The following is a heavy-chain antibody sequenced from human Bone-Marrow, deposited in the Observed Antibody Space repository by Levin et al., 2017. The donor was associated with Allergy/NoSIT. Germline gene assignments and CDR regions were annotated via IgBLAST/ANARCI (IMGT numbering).Heavy chain of an antibody. D-gene: IGHD1-26*01. CDR1: GASVSSNSAA. CDR2: TYYRSKWYN. J-gene: IGHJ4*02. V-gene: IGHV6-1*01. CDR3: ARIVGATVDY. Sequence: ASETLSLTCAISGASVSSNSAAWNWIRQSPSRGLEWLGRTYYRSKWYNNYAVSVKSRITINPDTSKNQFSLQLNSVTPEDTAVYYCARIVGATVDYWGQGTLVTVSS.